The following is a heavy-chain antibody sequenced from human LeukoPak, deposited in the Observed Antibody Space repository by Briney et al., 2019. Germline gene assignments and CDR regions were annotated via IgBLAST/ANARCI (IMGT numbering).Heavy chain of an antibody. CDR2: IHYSGFT. CDR3: ARAYDFWSGYYTIYFDY. CDR1: GASVNNGF. V-gene: IGHV4-59*02. D-gene: IGHD3-3*01. Sequence: SETLFLTCSVSGASVNNGFWSWIRQPPGKGLEWIGYIHYSGFTDYNPSLKSRVTISRDTSKNQFSLKVRSVTAADAAVYYCARAYDFWSGYYTIYFDYWGQGTLVTVSS. J-gene: IGHJ4*02.